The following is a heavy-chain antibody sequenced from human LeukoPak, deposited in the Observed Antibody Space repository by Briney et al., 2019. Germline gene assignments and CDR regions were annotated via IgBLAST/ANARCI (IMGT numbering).Heavy chain of an antibody. CDR3: ARWRPIDAFDI. D-gene: IGHD3-3*01. CDR1: GFTVSRNY. CDR2: LSSTGNT. Sequence: PGRSLRLSCAASGFTVSRNYMNWVRQAPGKGLEWVSLLSSTGNTSYADSVKGRFTISRHNSKNTLYLQVNSLRPEDTAMYYCARWRPIDAFDIWGQGTMVIVSS. V-gene: IGHV3-53*04. J-gene: IGHJ3*02.